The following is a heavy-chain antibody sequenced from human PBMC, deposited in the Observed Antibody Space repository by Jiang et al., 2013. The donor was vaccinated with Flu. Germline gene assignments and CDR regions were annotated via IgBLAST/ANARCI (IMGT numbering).Heavy chain of an antibody. V-gene: IGHV3-49*05. J-gene: IGHJ4*02. CDR2: IRSKAYDETT. CDR1: GFTFGDYA. D-gene: IGHD3-16*01. CDR3: TRGPVGVTPLAYFDC. Sequence: VQLVESGGGLVKPGRSLKLSCTASGFTFGDYAMSWFRQAPGKGLEWVSFIRSKAYDETTEYAASVKGRFTISRDDSRSIAYLQMSSLKSEDSAVYFCTRGPVGVTPLAYFDCWGQGTLVTVSS.